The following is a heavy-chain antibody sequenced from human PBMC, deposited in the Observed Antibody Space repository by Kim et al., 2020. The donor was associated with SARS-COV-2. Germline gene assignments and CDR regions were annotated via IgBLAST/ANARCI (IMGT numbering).Heavy chain of an antibody. CDR1: GYTFTSYA. CDR2: INTNTVNP. CDR3: ARDVRYSGYDFSYYYGMDV. J-gene: IGHJ6*02. Sequence: ASVKVSCKASGYTFTSYAMNWVRQAPGQGLEWMGWINTNTVNPTYAQGFTGRFVFSLDTSVSTAYLQISSLKAEDTAVYYCARDVRYSGYDFSYYYGMDVWGQGTTVTVSS. V-gene: IGHV7-4-1*02. D-gene: IGHD5-12*01.